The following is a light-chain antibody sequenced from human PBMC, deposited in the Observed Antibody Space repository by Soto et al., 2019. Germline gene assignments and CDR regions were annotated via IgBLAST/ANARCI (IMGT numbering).Light chain of an antibody. Sequence: QSALTQPASVSGSPGQSITISCTGTSNDVGGYNYVSWFQQHAGKAPKFMIYDVSHRSSGVSNRFSGSKSGNTASLAIPGLQAEDEGDYYCWSYTRATSFVFGTGAKVTVL. J-gene: IGLJ1*01. CDR3: WSYTRATSFV. V-gene: IGLV2-14*03. CDR2: DVS. CDR1: SNDVGGYNY.